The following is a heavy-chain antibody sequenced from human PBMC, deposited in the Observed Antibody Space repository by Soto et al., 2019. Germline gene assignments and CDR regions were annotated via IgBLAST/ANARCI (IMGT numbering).Heavy chain of an antibody. V-gene: IGHV4-31*03. CDR2: IYYSGST. J-gene: IGHJ5*02. Sequence: LSLTCTVSGGSISSGGYYWSWIRQHPGKGLEWIGYIYYSGSTYYNPSLKSRVTISVDTSKNQFSLKLSSVTAADTAVYYCARAGIGYDFWSGYYTRGGNWFDPWGQGTLVTVSS. CDR3: ARAGIGYDFWSGYYTRGGNWFDP. D-gene: IGHD3-3*01. CDR1: GGSISSGGYY.